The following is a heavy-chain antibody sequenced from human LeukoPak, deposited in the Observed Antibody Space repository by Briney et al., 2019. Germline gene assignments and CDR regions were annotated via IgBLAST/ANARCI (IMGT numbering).Heavy chain of an antibody. CDR1: GFTFSSYS. CDR3: ARVVGGQGIAVAGIFDY. D-gene: IGHD6-19*01. J-gene: IGHJ4*02. Sequence: GGSLRLSCAASGFTFSSYSMNWVRQAPGRGLEWVSSISSSSSYIYYADSVKGRFTISRDNAKNSLYLQMNSLRAEETAVYYCARVVGGQGIAVAGIFDYWGQGTLVTVSS. CDR2: ISSSSSYI. V-gene: IGHV3-21*01.